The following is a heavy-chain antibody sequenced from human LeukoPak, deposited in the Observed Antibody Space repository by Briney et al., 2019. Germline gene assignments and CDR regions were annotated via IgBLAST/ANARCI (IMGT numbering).Heavy chain of an antibody. V-gene: IGHV4-39*01. Sequence: SETLSLTCTVSGGSISSSSYYWGWIRQPPGKGLEWIGSIYYSGSTYYNPSLKSRVTISVDTSKNQFSLKLSSVTAADTAVYYCARHKLPGIAAAGFDYWGQGTLVTVSS. D-gene: IGHD6-13*01. CDR3: ARHKLPGIAAAGFDY. CDR1: GGSISSSSYY. CDR2: IYYSGST. J-gene: IGHJ4*02.